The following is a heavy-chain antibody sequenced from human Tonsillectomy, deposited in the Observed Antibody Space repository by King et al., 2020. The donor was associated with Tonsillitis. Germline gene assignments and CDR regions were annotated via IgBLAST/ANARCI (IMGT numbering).Heavy chain of an antibody. V-gene: IGHV3-33*08. CDR1: GFSFYSYG. D-gene: IGHD5-18*01. CDR3: ARDSGVSYGAADY. CDR2: IWYDGSNK. Sequence: VQLVESGGGVVQPGRSLRLSCAASGFSFYSYGMHWVRQAPGKGLEWVAVIWYDGSNKFYADSVKGRFTISRDNSKNTLYLQTNSLRAEDTAVYYCARDSGVSYGAADYWGQGTLVTVSS. J-gene: IGHJ4*02.